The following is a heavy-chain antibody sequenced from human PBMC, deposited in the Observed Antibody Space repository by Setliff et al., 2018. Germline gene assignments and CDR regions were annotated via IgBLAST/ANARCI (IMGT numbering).Heavy chain of an antibody. CDR2: ISTYYGST. CDR3: VRGQGPRTVVAIPFDH. Sequence: ASVKVSCKVSGTSFTGHFLHWVRQAPGQGLEWMGWISTYYGSTNYAQTFQGRVTMTTDTSTSTAYMSLTSLTSDDTALYYCVRGQGPRTVVAIPFDHWGQGTLVTVSS. D-gene: IGHD3-22*01. V-gene: IGHV1-18*04. CDR1: GTSFTGHF. J-gene: IGHJ4*02.